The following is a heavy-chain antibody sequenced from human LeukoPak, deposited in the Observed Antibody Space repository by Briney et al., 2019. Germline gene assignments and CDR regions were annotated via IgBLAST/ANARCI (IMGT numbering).Heavy chain of an antibody. V-gene: IGHV3-23*01. CDR3: ARKLSGYAPFDC. CDR1: GFTFSSYV. J-gene: IGHJ4*02. CDR2: ISNSGGST. Sequence: GGSLRLSCAASGFTFSSYVMSWVRQAPGKGLEWVSSISNSGGSTYYADSVKGRFTISRDNPRSTLYLQMSSLRAEDTAVYYCARKLSGYAPFDCWGQGTLVTVSS. D-gene: IGHD5-12*01.